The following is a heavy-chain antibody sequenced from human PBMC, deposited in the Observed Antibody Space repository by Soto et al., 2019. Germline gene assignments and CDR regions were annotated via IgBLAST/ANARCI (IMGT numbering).Heavy chain of an antibody. D-gene: IGHD6-13*01. V-gene: IGHV3-30*18. Sequence: GGSLRLSCAASGFTFSSYGMHWVRQAPGKGLEWVAVISYDGSNKYYADSVKGRFTISRDNSKNTLYLQMNSLRAEDTAVYYCAKDLGAAAGTFDYWGQGTLVTVSS. CDR1: GFTFSSYG. CDR2: ISYDGSNK. CDR3: AKDLGAAAGTFDY. J-gene: IGHJ4*02.